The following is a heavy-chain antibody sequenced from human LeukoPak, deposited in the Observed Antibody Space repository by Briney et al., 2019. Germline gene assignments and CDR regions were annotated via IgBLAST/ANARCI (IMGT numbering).Heavy chain of an antibody. J-gene: IGHJ5*02. CDR1: GVSIKNYY. Sequence: PSETLSITCTVSGVSIKNYYWSWIRQPPGKGLEWIGYIYYSGYSGSTNYNPSLKSRVTISVHTSENHFSLKLSSVTAADTAVYYCARHRSGIAVANNWFDPWGQGTLVTVSS. V-gene: IGHV4-59*08. CDR3: ARHRSGIAVANNWFDP. CDR2: IYYSGYSGST. D-gene: IGHD6-19*01.